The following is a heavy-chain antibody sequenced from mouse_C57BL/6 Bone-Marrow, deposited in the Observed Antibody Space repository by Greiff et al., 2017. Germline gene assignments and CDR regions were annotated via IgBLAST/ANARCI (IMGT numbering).Heavy chain of an antibody. CDR2: IWSDGST. V-gene: IGHV2-6-1*01. Sequence: QVQLKESGPGLVAPSQCLSITCTVSGFSLTSYGVHWVRQTPGKGLEWLVVIWSDGSTTYNSAPKSRLSISKDNSNSQVFLKMNSIQTYDTAMYYCARHSSNCFYAIDYWGQGTSVTVSS. J-gene: IGHJ4*01. D-gene: IGHD2-5*01. CDR1: GFSLTSYG. CDR3: ARHSSNCFYAIDY.